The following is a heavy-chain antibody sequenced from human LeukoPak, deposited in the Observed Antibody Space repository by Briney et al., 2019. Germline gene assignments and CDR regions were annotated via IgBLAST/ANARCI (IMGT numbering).Heavy chain of an antibody. CDR1: GVCFGSYG. V-gene: IGHV3-30*02. Sequence: GGTLRLSCAASGVCFGSYGMHWVRQAPGKGLEWVAFVQYDGSNKYYADSVKGRFTTSRANSKNTLHLQMHGLRAEDTAEYYCAKHIEIVAPATRDAFDIWGQGKMVPVSS. CDR2: VQYDGSNK. J-gene: IGHJ3*02. D-gene: IGHD2-2*01. CDR3: AKHIEIVAPATRDAFDI.